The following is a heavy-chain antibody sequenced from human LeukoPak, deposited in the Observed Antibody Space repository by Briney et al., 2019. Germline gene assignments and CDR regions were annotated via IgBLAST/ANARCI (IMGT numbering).Heavy chain of an antibody. CDR1: GGSISSSSYY. CDR3: ARALQKGVRNWFDP. V-gene: IGHV4-61*05. CDR2: IYYSGST. D-gene: IGHD1-1*01. Sequence: SETLSLTCTVSGGSISSSSYYWGWIRQPPGKGLEWIGYIYYSGSTNYNPSLKSRVTISVDTSKNQFSLKLGSVTAADTAVYYCARALQKGVRNWFDPWGQGTLVTVSS. J-gene: IGHJ5*02.